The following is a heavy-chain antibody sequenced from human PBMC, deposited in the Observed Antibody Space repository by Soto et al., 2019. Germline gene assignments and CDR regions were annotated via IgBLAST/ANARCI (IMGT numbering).Heavy chain of an antibody. CDR1: GGTFSSYA. Sequence: QVQLVQSGAEVQKPGSSVKVSCKASGGTFSSYAISWVRQAPGQGLEWMGGIIPIFGTANYAQKFQGRVTITADESTSTAYMELSSLRSEDTAVYYCARLDYGDFRYYFDYWGQGTLVTVSS. CDR3: ARLDYGDFRYYFDY. D-gene: IGHD4-17*01. J-gene: IGHJ4*02. CDR2: IIPIFGTA. V-gene: IGHV1-69*01.